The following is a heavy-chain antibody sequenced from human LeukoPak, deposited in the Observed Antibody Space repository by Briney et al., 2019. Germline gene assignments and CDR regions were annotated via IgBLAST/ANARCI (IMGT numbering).Heavy chain of an antibody. J-gene: IGHJ5*02. CDR1: GFTFSSYA. CDR3: AKALYQLLYFHPTGPFDP. CDR2: ISGSGGST. V-gene: IGHV3-23*01. D-gene: IGHD2-2*02. Sequence: PGGSLRLSCAASGFTFSSYAMSWVRQAPGKGLEWVSAISGSGGSTYYADSVKGRFTISRDNSKNTLYLQMNSLRAEDTAVYYCAKALYQLLYFHPTGPFDPWGQGTLVTVSS.